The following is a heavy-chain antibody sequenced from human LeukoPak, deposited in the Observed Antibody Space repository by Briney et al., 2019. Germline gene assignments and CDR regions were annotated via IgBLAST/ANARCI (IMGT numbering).Heavy chain of an antibody. CDR1: GYTFTGYY. Sequence: ASVSVSCKASGYTFTGYYMHWVRQAPGQGLEGMGWINPNSGGTNYAQKFQGRVTMTRDTSISTAYMELSRLRSDDTAVYYCARDKDTAMLGYWGQGTLVTVSS. D-gene: IGHD5-18*01. J-gene: IGHJ4*02. V-gene: IGHV1-2*02. CDR2: INPNSGGT. CDR3: ARDKDTAMLGY.